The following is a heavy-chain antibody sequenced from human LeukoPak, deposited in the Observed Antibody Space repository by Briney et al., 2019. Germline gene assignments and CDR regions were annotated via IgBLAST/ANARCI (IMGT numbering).Heavy chain of an antibody. V-gene: IGHV1-24*01. CDR3: ATDGNGYGDYRPFDY. CDR2: FDPEDGET. CDR1: RYTLTELS. Sequence: GSVKVSCKGSRYTLTELSMHGVRQAPGKGGEWMGGFDPEDGETNYAQKFKGRVTMTKDTSTDTAYMELSSLRSEDTAVYYCATDGNGYGDYRPFDYWGQGTLVTVSS. J-gene: IGHJ4*02. D-gene: IGHD4-17*01.